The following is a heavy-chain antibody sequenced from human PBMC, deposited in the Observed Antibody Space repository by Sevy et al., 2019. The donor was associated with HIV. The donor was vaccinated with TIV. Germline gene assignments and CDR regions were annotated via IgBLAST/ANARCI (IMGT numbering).Heavy chain of an antibody. Sequence: ASVKVSCKASGYIFPSYGISWVRQAPGRGLEWVGWIIPYKGTTNYAQKFQGRVTMPTDTSTFTVYMQLRSLRSDDTAIYYCARDRDYDYIWGTFPYRDFWGQGTLVTVSS. CDR1: GYIFPSYG. V-gene: IGHV1-18*01. J-gene: IGHJ4*02. CDR2: IIPYKGTT. CDR3: ARDRDYDYIWGTFPYRDF. D-gene: IGHD3-16*01.